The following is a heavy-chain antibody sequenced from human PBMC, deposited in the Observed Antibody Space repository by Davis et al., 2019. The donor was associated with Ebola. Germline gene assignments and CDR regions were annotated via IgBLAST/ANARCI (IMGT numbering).Heavy chain of an antibody. CDR3: ARGGISLVRGVMGDYYYGMDV. D-gene: IGHD3-10*01. CDR1: CFTFSRYA. CDR2: IRSEGDT. Sequence: GESLKISCAASCFTFSRYAMHWVRQATGKGLEWVSTIRSEGDTYYPGSVKGRFTISRENAKNSLYLQMNSLRVGDTAVYYCARGGISLVRGVMGDYYYGMDVWGKGTTVTVSS. V-gene: IGHV3-13*01. J-gene: IGHJ6*04.